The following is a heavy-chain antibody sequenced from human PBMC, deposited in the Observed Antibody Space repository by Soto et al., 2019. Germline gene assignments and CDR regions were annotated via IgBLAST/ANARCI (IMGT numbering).Heavy chain of an antibody. D-gene: IGHD3-10*01. Sequence: SETLSLTCAVYGGSFSGYYWSWIRQPPGKGLEWIGEINHSGSTNYNPSLKSRVTISVDTSKNQFSLKLSSVTAADTAVYYCAREAEVRIILARPGMEVGGKGTTDTVSP. V-gene: IGHV4-34*01. CDR2: INHSGST. CDR3: AREAEVRIILARPGMEV. J-gene: IGHJ6*04. CDR1: GGSFSGYY.